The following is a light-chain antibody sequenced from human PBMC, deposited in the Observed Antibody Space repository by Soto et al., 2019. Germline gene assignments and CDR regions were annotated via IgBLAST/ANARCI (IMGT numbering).Light chain of an antibody. J-gene: IGKJ2*01. CDR2: DSS. CDR3: QKRTNWPPHT. CDR1: RNIGNL. V-gene: IGKV3-11*01. Sequence: EIVMTQSPATLSVSPGERATLSCRASRNIGNLLYWYQQKSGQAPRLLIYDSSNRASGVPARFSGSGSGTDFTLTISSLAPEDFAVYYCQKRTNWPPHTFGQGTKVDIK.